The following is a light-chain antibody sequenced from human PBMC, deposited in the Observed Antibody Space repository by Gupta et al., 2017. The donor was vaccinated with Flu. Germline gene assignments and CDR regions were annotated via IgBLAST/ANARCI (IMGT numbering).Light chain of an antibody. CDR3: RRSIEPLWT. J-gene: IGKJ2*02. CDR1: QSLVHSDGNTY. V-gene: IGKV2-24*01. Sequence: DIVMTQTPRSSLVTLGQSASISCRSSQSLVHSDGNTYLSWLHQRPGQPPRLLIYKISNRGSGVPDRFSGSGAGTDFTLQITRVEAEDVGIYYCRRSIEPLWTFGQGTKMEI. CDR2: KIS.